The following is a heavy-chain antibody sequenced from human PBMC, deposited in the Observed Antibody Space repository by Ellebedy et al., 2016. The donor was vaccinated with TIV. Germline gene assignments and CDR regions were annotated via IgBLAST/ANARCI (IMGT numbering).Heavy chain of an antibody. V-gene: IGHV3-49*04. J-gene: IGHJ6*02. D-gene: IGHD3-3*01. Sequence: GESLKISCSGSGFTFGDYTMTWVRQAPGQGLEWVGFITSKVFGGTTEYAASVKGRFTISRDDSKGIAHLQMNSLKVEDTAVYFCSREGVQLKWLFGASHYGLDVWGQGTTVTVSS. CDR3: SREGVQLKWLFGASHYGLDV. CDR2: ITSKVFGGTT. CDR1: GFTFGDYT.